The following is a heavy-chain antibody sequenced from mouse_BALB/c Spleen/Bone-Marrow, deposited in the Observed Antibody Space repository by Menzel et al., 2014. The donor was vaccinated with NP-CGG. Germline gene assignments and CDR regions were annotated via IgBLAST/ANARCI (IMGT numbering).Heavy chain of an antibody. J-gene: IGHJ3*01. CDR2: INPNNGGT. D-gene: IGHD2-2*01. V-gene: IGHV1-18*01. CDR3: ARSYGYERSWFAY. Sequence: EVKLVESGPELVKPGASVKISCKTSGYTFTEYTMHWVKQSHGKSLEWIGGINPNNGGTSYNQKFKGKATLTVDKSSSTAYMVLRSLTSEDSAVYYCARSYGYERSWFAYWGQGTLVTVSA. CDR1: GYTFTEYT.